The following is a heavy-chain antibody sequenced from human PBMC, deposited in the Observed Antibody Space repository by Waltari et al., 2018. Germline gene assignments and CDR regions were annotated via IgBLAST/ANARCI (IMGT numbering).Heavy chain of an antibody. CDR1: GGTFSSYA. J-gene: IGHJ6*02. V-gene: IGHV1-69*12. D-gene: IGHD4-17*01. CDR2: IIPIFGTA. CDR3: AKDGAYGDRDLYYYYGMDV. Sequence: QVQLVQSGAEVKKPGSSVKVSCKASGGTFSSYAISWVRPAPGQGLEWMGGIIPIFGTANYAQKFQGRVTITADESTSTAYMELSSLRSEDTAVYYCAKDGAYGDRDLYYYYGMDVWGQGTTVTVSS.